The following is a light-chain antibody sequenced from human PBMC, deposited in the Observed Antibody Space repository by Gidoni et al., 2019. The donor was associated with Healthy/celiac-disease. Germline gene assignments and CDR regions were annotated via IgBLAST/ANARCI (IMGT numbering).Light chain of an antibody. CDR2: GAS. J-gene: IGKJ1*01. CDR1: QSGSSSY. Sequence: EIVLTQSPGTLSLSPGERATLPCRASQSGSSSYLAWYQQKPGQAPRLLIYGASSRATGIPDRFSGSGSGTDFTLTMSRLEPEDFAMYYCQQYGSSRTFGQGTKVEIK. V-gene: IGKV3-20*01. CDR3: QQYGSSRT.